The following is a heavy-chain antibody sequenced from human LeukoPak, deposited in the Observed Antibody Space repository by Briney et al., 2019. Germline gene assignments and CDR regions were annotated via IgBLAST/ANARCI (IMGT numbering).Heavy chain of an antibody. J-gene: IGHJ3*02. CDR1: GYTFTGYY. CDR3: AREDGYDDYVWGSYPTLDAFDI. D-gene: IGHD3-16*02. V-gene: IGHV1-46*01. Sequence: GASVKVSCKTSGYTFTGYYMHWVRQAPGQGLEWMGIINPSGGSTSYAQKFQGRVTMTRNTSTSTVYMELSSLRSEDTAVYYCAREDGYDDYVWGSYPTLDAFDIWGQGTMVTVSS. CDR2: INPSGGST.